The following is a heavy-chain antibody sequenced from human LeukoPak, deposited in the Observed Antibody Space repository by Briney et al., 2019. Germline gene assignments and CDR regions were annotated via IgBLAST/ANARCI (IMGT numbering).Heavy chain of an antibody. CDR2: IIPIFGTA. J-gene: IGHJ4*02. V-gene: IGHV1-69*05. CDR1: GGTFSSYA. D-gene: IGHD6-13*01. Sequence: SVKVSCKASGGTFSSYAISWVRQAPGQGLEWMGRIIPIFGTANYAQKFQGRVTITTDESTGTAYMELSSLRSEDTAVYYCARAFGAAAGYDYWGQGTLLTVSS. CDR3: ARAFGAAAGYDY.